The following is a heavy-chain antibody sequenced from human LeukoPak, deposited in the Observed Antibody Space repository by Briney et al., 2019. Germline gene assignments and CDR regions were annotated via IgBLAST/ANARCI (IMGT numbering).Heavy chain of an antibody. V-gene: IGHV3-66*01. D-gene: IGHD2-21*02. Sequence: GGSLRLSCAASGFTVSDKYMSWVRQPPGKGLEWVSNIYSGDRTHYADSVKGRFTISRDNSKNTLSLQMNSLRAEDTAMYYCAKGCSEGEIVVLTAALLFDYWGQGTLVTVSS. CDR1: GFTVSDKY. CDR2: IYSGDRT. CDR3: AKGCSEGEIVVLTAALLFDY. J-gene: IGHJ4*02.